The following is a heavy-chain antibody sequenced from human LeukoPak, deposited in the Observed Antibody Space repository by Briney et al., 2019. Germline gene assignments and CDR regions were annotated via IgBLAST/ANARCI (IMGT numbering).Heavy chain of an antibody. J-gene: IGHJ6*03. CDR3: ARVGYSYVINDWSRTGLGAYPTKYYYHMDV. CDR1: GGSFSGYY. CDR2: INHSGST. Sequence: SGTLSLTRAVYGGSFSGYYWGWIRQPPGKGLEWIGEINHSGSTNYNPSLKSRVTISGDTSKNQFSLKLSSVTAADTAVYFCARVGYSYVINDWSRTGLGAYPTKYYYHMDVWGKGTTVTVSS. D-gene: IGHD5-18*01. V-gene: IGHV4-34*01.